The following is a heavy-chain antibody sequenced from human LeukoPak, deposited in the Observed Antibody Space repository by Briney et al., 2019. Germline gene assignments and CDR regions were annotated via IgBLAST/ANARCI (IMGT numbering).Heavy chain of an antibody. J-gene: IGHJ6*03. CDR2: ISSSSTI. V-gene: IGHV3-48*01. CDR1: GFTFSSYS. D-gene: IGHD3-3*01. CDR3: ARVGTYYDSWSGYSSYYYYMDV. Sequence: GGSLRLSCAASGFTFSSYSMNWVRQAPGKGLEWVSYISSSSTIYYADSVKGRFTISRDNAKNSLYLQMNSLRAEDTAVYYCARVGTYYDSWSGYSSYYYYMDVWGKGTTVTVSS.